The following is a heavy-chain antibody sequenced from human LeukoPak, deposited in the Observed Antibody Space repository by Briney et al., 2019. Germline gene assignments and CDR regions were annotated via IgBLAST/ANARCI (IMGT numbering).Heavy chain of an antibody. CDR3: AREGRRPSYYYYYMDV. V-gene: IGHV3-11*01. Sequence: GGSLRLSSAASGFKFSDYYMTWIRQAPGKGLGRGSYISNISDSIYYADSVGGRFTISRDSAKNSLYLQMNSLRAEDTAVYYCAREGRRPSYYYYYMDVWGKGTTVTISS. CDR2: ISNISDSI. J-gene: IGHJ6*03. CDR1: GFKFSDYY.